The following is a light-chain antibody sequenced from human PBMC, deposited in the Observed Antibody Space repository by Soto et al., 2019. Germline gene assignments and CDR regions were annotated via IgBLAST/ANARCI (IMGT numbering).Light chain of an antibody. CDR2: AAS. V-gene: IGKV1-39*01. CDR3: QQSYSSPPT. CDR1: QSMSNH. Sequence: DIQMTQSPSSLSASVEDRVIITCRASQSMSNHLNWYQQKPGKAPKILIFAASSLQSGVPSRFSGSRSGPDFTLTISSLQPEDFATYYCQQSYSSPPTFGQGTKVEIK. J-gene: IGKJ1*01.